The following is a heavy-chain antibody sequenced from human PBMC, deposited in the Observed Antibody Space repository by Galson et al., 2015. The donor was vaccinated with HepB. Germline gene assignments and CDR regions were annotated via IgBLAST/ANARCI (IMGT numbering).Heavy chain of an antibody. CDR1: GFTFSSYG. CDR2: ISFDGNDK. D-gene: IGHD2-15*01. V-gene: IGHV3-30*18. CDR3: AKDRWICRVALGGSDC. J-gene: IGHJ4*02. Sequence: SLRLSCAASGFTFSSYGTHWVRQAPGKGLEWVAIISFDGNDKYYADSVKGRFSISRDNSGNTLFLVMNNLRGDDTGVYYCAKDRWICRVALGGSDCWGQGTL.